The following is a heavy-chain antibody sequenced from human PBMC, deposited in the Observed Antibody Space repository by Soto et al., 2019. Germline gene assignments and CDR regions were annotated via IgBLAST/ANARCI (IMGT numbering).Heavy chain of an antibody. CDR1: GDSVSSNSAA. D-gene: IGHD1-26*01. CDR2: TYYRSKWYN. J-gene: IGHJ6*02. CDR3: ARAFTPSIVGRYYYYGMDV. Sequence: KQSQTLSLTCAISGDSVSSNSAAWNWIRQSPSRGLEWLGRTYYRSKWYNDYAVSVKSRITINPDTSKNQFSLQLNPVTPEDTAVYYCARAFTPSIVGRYYYYGMDVWGQGTTVTVSS. V-gene: IGHV6-1*01.